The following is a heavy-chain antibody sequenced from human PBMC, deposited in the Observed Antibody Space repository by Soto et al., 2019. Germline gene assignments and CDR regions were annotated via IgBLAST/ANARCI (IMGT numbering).Heavy chain of an antibody. CDR3: ARDWFGIDY. J-gene: IGHJ4*02. Sequence: QVQLVQSGAEVKKPGASVKVSCKASGYTFTSYGISWVRQAPGQGLEWMGWINPYNGNTNYAQKLQTRVTTTTDTSTNPAYMELRSLSSDDTAVYFCARDWFGIDYWRQGTLVTVSS. CDR1: GYTFTSYG. V-gene: IGHV1-18*01. D-gene: IGHD3-16*01. CDR2: INPYNGNT.